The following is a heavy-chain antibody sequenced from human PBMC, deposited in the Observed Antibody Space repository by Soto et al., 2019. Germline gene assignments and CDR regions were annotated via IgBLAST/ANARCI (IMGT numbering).Heavy chain of an antibody. V-gene: IGHV3-7*01. CDR2: INQDGGQN. Sequence: EVHLVESGGGVVQPGGSLRLSCTASGFAFSSYWLNWVRQAPGKGLEWVANINQDGGQNHYVDSVKGRFTISRDNAKNSVFQEMNSLRAEDTAVYFCFPGGGGTGSWGQGTLVTVSS. J-gene: IGHJ5*02. D-gene: IGHD1-1*01. CDR1: GFAFSSYW. CDR3: FPGGGGTGS.